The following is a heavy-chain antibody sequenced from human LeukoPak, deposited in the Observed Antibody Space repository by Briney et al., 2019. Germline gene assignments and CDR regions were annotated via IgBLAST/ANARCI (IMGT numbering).Heavy chain of an antibody. Sequence: GGSLRLSCAASGFTFSSYSMNWVRQAPGKGLEWVSSISSSSSYIYYADSVKGRFTISRDNAKNSLYLQMNSLRAEDTAVYYCARVSGSTSCYDYWGQGTLVTVSS. D-gene: IGHD2-2*01. CDR1: GFTFSSYS. CDR2: ISSSSSYI. V-gene: IGHV3-21*01. CDR3: ARVSGSTSCYDY. J-gene: IGHJ4*02.